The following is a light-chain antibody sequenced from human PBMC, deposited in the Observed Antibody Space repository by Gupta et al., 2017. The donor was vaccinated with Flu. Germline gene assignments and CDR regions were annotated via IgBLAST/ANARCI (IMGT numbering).Light chain of an antibody. V-gene: IGKV4-1*01. CDR3: QQDVLTPRT. CDR2: WVS. J-gene: IGKJ1*01. Sequence: DIVLTQSPDSLAVSLGERVTINCKSSQNVLYSSNNKNYLAWYQQKPGLPPKLLLSWVSTRESGVPDRFSGSGSGTHFTLTISSLQAEDVAVYYCQQDVLTPRTFGQGTRVEIK. CDR1: QNVLYSSNNKNY.